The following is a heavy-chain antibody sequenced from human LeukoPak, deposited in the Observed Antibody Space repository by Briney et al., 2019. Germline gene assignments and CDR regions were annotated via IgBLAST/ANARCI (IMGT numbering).Heavy chain of an antibody. D-gene: IGHD3-10*01. CDR2: IYYSGST. J-gene: IGHJ4*02. Sequence: SETLSLTCTVSGGSISNYYWSWIRQPPGKGLEWIGYIYYSGSTNYNASLKSRVTISVDTSKNQFSLKLSSVTAADTAVYYCAREVYGSGSYSDYWGQGTLVTVSS. CDR3: AREVYGSGSYSDY. CDR1: GGSISNYY. V-gene: IGHV4-59*01.